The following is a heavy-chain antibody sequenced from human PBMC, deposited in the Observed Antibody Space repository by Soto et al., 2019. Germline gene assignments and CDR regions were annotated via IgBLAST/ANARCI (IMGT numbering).Heavy chain of an antibody. D-gene: IGHD1-20*01. CDR1: GGSFSGYY. CDR3: ARGVLYNWNDDPYYYGMDV. V-gene: IGHV4-34*01. CDR2: INHSGST. Sequence: PSETLSLTCAVYGGSFSGYYWSWIRQPPGKGLEWIGEINHSGSTNYNPSLKSRVTISVDTSKNQFSLKLSSVTAADTAVYYCARGVLYNWNDDPYYYGMDVWGQGTTVTVSS. J-gene: IGHJ6*02.